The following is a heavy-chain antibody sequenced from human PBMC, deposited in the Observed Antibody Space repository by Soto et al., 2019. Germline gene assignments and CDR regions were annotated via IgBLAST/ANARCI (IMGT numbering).Heavy chain of an antibody. D-gene: IGHD5-18*01. CDR3: ARDKGYGFGWSSSSGMDV. J-gene: IGHJ6*02. CDR2: ISGYNGNT. V-gene: IGHV1-18*01. Sequence: GASVKVSCKASGYTFSNFGLSWVRQAPGQGLERMGWISGYNGNTNSAEKFQGRVTMTTDTSTSTAYMEVRSLTSDDTAVYYCARDKGYGFGWSSSSGMDVWGQGTTVTVSS. CDR1: GYTFSNFG.